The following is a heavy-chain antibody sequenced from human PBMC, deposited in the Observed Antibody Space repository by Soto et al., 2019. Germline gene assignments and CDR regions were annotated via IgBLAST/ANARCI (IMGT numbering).Heavy chain of an antibody. CDR1: GFTFDDYA. CDR3: AKALPASFGDGLDV. D-gene: IGHD2-15*01. J-gene: IGHJ6*02. V-gene: IGHV3-9*01. CDR2: ISWNSGSK. Sequence: EVQLVESGGGLVQPGRSLRLSCAASGFTFDDYAMHWVRQAPGKGLEWVSGISWNSGSKLYADSVKGRFTISRDNAKNSLSLQMNSLRAEDTALYYCAKALPASFGDGLDVWGQGTTVTVSS.